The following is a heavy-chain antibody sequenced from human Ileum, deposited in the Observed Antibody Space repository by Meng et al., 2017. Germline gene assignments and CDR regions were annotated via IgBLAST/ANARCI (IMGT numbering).Heavy chain of an antibody. CDR2: IYATGNV. D-gene: IGHD1-20*01. CDR3: ARQVTGTTPYYFDY. J-gene: IGHJ4*01. V-gene: IGHV4-61*02. CDR1: AGSIGTTTYY. Sequence: SETLSLTCSVPAGSIGTTTYYWSSLRQPAGKGLEWIARIYATGNVNYHPSLKSRVTMSVDTSKNQFSLNVTSVTSADTAVYYCARQVTGTTPYYFDYWGQGTLVTVSS.